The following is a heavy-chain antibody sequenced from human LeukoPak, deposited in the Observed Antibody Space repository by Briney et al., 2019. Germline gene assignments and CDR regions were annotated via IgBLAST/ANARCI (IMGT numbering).Heavy chain of an antibody. Sequence: ASVKVSCKASGYTFTGYYMHWVRQAPGQGLEWMGWINPNSGGTNYAQKFQGRVTMTRDTSIGTAYMELSRLRSDDTAVYYCARDDACSGGSCYGIDYWGQGTLVTVSS. CDR1: GYTFTGYY. CDR3: ARDDACSGGSCYGIDY. D-gene: IGHD2-15*01. CDR2: INPNSGGT. V-gene: IGHV1-2*02. J-gene: IGHJ4*02.